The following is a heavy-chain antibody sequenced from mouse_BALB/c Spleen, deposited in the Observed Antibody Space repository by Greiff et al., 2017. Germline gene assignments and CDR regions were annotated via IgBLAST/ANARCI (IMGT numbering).Heavy chain of an antibody. D-gene: IGHD2-14*01. J-gene: IGHJ2*01. CDR1: GDSITSGY. CDR2: ISYSGST. CDR3: ARSPYYRYDGRYYFDY. V-gene: IGHV3-8*02. Sequence: VQLKESGPSLVKPSQTLSLTCSVTGDSITSGYWNWIRKFPGNKLEYMGYISYSGSTYYNPSLKSRISITRDTSKNQYYLQLNSVTTEDTATYYCARSPYYRYDGRYYFDYWGQGTTLTVSS.